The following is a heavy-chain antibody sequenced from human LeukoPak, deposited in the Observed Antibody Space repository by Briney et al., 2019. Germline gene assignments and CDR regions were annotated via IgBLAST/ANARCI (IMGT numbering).Heavy chain of an antibody. Sequence: NPSQTLSLTCTVSGGSISSGHYDWGWIRQPPGKGMDWIGYMFKSGSTYDNPSLKSRVSISIDTSKNQFSLKLSSVAAADTAVYYCARVTAVTSVDYWGQGTLVTVSS. J-gene: IGHJ4*02. CDR2: MFKSGST. D-gene: IGHD4-17*01. CDR1: GGSISSGHYD. CDR3: ARVTAVTSVDY. V-gene: IGHV4-30-4*01.